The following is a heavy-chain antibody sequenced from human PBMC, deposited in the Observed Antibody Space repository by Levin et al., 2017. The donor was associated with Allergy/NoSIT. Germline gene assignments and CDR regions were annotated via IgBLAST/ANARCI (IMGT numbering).Heavy chain of an antibody. V-gene: IGHV3-15*01. Sequence: GESLKISCTASGFTFSSAWMSWVRQAPGKGLEWVGHIKDKSDGWTTDYAASVKGRFTMSREESKNMVYLHMNSLKTEDTAVYFCVKTIWSGYFQTEIFDYWGQGTVVTVSS. J-gene: IGHJ4*02. CDR3: VKTIWSGYFQTEIFDY. CDR2: IKDKSDGWTT. CDR1: GFTFSSAW. D-gene: IGHD3-3*01.